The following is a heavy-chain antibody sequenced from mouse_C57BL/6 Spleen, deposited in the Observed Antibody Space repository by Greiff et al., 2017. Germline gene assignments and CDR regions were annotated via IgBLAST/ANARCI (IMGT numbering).Heavy chain of an antibody. CDR1: GYTFTSYW. D-gene: IGHD2-5*01. V-gene: IGHV1-61*01. Sequence: QVQLQPPGAELVRPGSSVKLSCKASGYTFTSYWMDWVKQRPGQGLEWIGNIYPSDSETHYNQKFKDKATLTVDKSSSTAYMQLSSLTSEDSAVYYCARQRYSNYGFYAMDYWGQGTSVTVSS. J-gene: IGHJ4*01. CDR2: IYPSDSET. CDR3: ARQRYSNYGFYAMDY.